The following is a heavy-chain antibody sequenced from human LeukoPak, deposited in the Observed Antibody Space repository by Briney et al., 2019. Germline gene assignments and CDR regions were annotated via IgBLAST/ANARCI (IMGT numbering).Heavy chain of an antibody. CDR3: ARSPRRTSIVVVVAAPRYYFDY. J-gene: IGHJ4*02. CDR1: GGSFSGYY. CDR2: INHSGST. Sequence: PSETLSLTCAVYGGSFSGYYWSWIRQPPGKGLEWIGEINHSGSTNYNPSPKSRVTISVDTSKNQFSLKLSSVTAADTAVYYCARSPRRTSIVVVVAAPRYYFDYWGQGTLVTVSS. V-gene: IGHV4-34*01. D-gene: IGHD2-15*01.